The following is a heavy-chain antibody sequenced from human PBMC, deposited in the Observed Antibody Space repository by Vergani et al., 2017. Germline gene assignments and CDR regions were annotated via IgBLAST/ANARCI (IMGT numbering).Heavy chain of an antibody. D-gene: IGHD3-22*01. CDR1: GFTFSSYA. Sequence: QVQLVESGGGVVQPGRSLRLSCAASGFTFSSYAMHWVRQAPGQGLEWVAVISYDGSNKYYADSVKGRFTISRDNSKNTLYLQMNSLRAEDTAVYYCARGGGRTYYYDSSGYSNFDYWGQGTLVTVSS. CDR2: ISYDGSNK. V-gene: IGHV3-30-3*01. J-gene: IGHJ4*02. CDR3: ARGGGRTYYYDSSGYSNFDY.